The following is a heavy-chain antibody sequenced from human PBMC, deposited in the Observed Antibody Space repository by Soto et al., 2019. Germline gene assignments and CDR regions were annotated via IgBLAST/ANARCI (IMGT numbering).Heavy chain of an antibody. CDR2: IIPIFGTA. D-gene: IGHD6-13*01. CDR3: ARGGSSSWYPNFDY. V-gene: IGHV1-69*01. J-gene: IGHJ4*02. Sequence: QVQLVQSGAEVKKPGSSVKVSCKASGGTFSSYAISWVRQAPGQGLEWMGGIIPIFGTANYAQKFQGRVTITADESTSTAYMELSSLRSEDTAVYYCARGGSSSWYPNFDYWGQGTLVTVSS. CDR1: GGTFSSYA.